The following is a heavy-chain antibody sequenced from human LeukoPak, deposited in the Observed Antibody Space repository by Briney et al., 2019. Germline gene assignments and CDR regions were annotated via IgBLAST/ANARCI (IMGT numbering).Heavy chain of an antibody. CDR3: ARVYREPGNDAFDI. Sequence: PSETLSLTCTVSGGSISSYYWSWIRQPPGKGLEWIGYIYYSGSTNYNPSLKGRVTISVDTSKNQFSLKLSSVTAADTAVYYCARVYREPGNDAFDIWGQGTMVTVSS. J-gene: IGHJ3*02. V-gene: IGHV4-59*01. CDR1: GGSISSYY. D-gene: IGHD1-14*01. CDR2: IYYSGST.